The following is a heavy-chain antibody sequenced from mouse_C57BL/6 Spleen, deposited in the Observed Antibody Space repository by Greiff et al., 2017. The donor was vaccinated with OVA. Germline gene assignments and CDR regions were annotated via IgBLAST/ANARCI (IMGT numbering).Heavy chain of an antibody. J-gene: IGHJ2*01. CDR1: GYAFSSYW. V-gene: IGHV1-80*01. Sequence: QVQLQQSGAELVKPGASVKISCKASGYAFSSYWMNWVKQRPGKGLEWIGQIYPGDGDTNYNGKFKGKATLTVDKPSSTAYMQLSSLTSEDSAVYYCARSGVLRGDFDYWGQGTTLTVSS. CDR3: ARSGVLRGDFDY. CDR2: IYPGDGDT. D-gene: IGHD1-1*01.